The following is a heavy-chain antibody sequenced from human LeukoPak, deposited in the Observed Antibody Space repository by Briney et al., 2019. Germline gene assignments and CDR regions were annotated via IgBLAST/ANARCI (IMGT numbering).Heavy chain of an antibody. D-gene: IGHD2-15*01. CDR2: ISSSSSYI. V-gene: IGHV3-21*01. Sequence: PGGSLRLSCAASGFTFSSYSMNWVRQAPGKGLEWVSSISSSSSYIYYADSVKGRFTISRDNAKNSLYLQMNSLGAEDTAVYYCXXXXXXXXXXGGSCYSYGMDVWGQGTTVTVSS. CDR3: XXXXXXXXXXGGSCYSYGMDV. J-gene: IGHJ6*02. CDR1: GFTFSSYS.